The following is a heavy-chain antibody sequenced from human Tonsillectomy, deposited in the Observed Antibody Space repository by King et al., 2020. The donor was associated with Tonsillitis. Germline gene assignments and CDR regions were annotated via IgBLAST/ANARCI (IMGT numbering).Heavy chain of an antibody. CDR3: ARDPGMPTNNWFDP. Sequence: QLVQSGAEVKKPGASVKVSCKASGYSFTSYGITWVRQAPGQGLDWVGCSIVYNGNTNNAQKLEGRVTMTTDTSTSTAYMELRGLRYDDTAVYYCARDPGMPTNNWFDPWGQGTLVTVSS. V-gene: IGHV1-18*01. CDR2: SIVYNGNT. D-gene: IGHD5-24*01. J-gene: IGHJ5*02. CDR1: GYSFTSYG.